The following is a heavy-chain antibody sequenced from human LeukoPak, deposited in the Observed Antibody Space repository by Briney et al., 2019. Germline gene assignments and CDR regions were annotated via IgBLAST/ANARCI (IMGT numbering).Heavy chain of an antibody. CDR1: GYTFTSYG. CDR2: ISAYNGNT. D-gene: IGHD4-23*01. CDR3: ARVGTTVVNFGPLDY. Sequence: ASVKVSCKASGYTFTSYGISWVRQAPGQGLEWMGWISAYNGNTNYAQKLQGRVTMTTDTSTSTAYMELRSLRSDDTAVYYCARVGTTVVNFGPLDYWGQGTLVTVSS. J-gene: IGHJ4*02. V-gene: IGHV1-18*01.